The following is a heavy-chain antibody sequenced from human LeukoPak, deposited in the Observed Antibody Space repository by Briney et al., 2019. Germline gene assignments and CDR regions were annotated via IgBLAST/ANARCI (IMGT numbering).Heavy chain of an antibody. CDR3: ARVRDYSNSPFNWFDA. CDR1: GYTFNHNY. D-gene: IGHD6-6*01. V-gene: IGHV1-2*07. J-gene: IGHJ5*02. CDR2: INPNNPAT. Sequence: ASVKVSCKACGYTFNHNYLHWVRQAPGQGLEWMGWINPNNPATHSSHKFQGRVTMTSDSSISTVYLEVNRLKPDDTAVYFCARVRDYSNSPFNWFDAWGQGTLVIVSS.